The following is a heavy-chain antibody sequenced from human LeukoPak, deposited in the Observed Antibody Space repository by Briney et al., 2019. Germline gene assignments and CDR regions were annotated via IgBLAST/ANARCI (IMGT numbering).Heavy chain of an antibody. Sequence: SETLSLTCTVSGGSISSGGYYWSWIRQHPGKGLEWIGYIYYSGSTYYNPSLKSRVTISVDTSKNRFSLKLSPVTAADTAVYYCARAITGTTVPFDYWGQGTLVTVSS. D-gene: IGHD1-7*01. CDR3: ARAITGTTVPFDY. V-gene: IGHV4-31*03. J-gene: IGHJ4*02. CDR1: GGSISSGGYY. CDR2: IYYSGST.